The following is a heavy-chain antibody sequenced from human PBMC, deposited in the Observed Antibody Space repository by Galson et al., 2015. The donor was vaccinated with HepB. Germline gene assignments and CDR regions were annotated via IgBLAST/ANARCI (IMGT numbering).Heavy chain of an antibody. V-gene: IGHV1-2*02. D-gene: IGHD2-2*01. Sequence: SVKVSCKASGYTFTGYYMHWVRQAPGQGLEWMGWINPNSGGTNYAQKFQGRVTMTRDTSISTAYMELSRLRSDDTAVYYCARAPGSIVVVPAATGAFDYWGQGTLVTVSS. CDR2: INPNSGGT. CDR1: GYTFTGYY. CDR3: ARAPGSIVVVPAATGAFDY. J-gene: IGHJ4*02.